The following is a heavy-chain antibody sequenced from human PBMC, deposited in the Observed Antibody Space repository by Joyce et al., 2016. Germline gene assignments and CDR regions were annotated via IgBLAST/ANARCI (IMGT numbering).Heavy chain of an antibody. CDR3: ARVSSGWYDGYYYYMDV. J-gene: IGHJ6*03. D-gene: IGHD6-19*01. V-gene: IGHV4-34*01. CDR2: INLSGSP. Sequence: QVQLQQWGAGLLKPSETLSLTCAVYYASLRGHYWTWIRQPPGKGLEWIGEINLSGSPNNNPSLKSRVTISGDTSNNQFSLKLTSVTAADTALYYCARVSSGWYDGYYYYMDVWGKGTTVTVSS. CDR1: YASLRGHY.